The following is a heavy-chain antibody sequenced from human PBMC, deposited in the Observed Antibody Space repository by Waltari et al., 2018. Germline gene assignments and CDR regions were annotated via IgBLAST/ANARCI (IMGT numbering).Heavy chain of an antibody. CDR3: ARGSAFRY. J-gene: IGHJ4*02. D-gene: IGHD2-21*02. Sequence: QVQLVQSGAEVKTPGASVQVSCKASGYTFTSYYMHWVRQAPGQGLEWMGILEPSGGSTSDAQKFQGRVTMTRDTSTSTVYMELSSLRSEDTAVYYGARGSAFRYWGQGTLVTVSS. CDR1: GYTFTSYY. V-gene: IGHV1-46*01. CDR2: LEPSGGST.